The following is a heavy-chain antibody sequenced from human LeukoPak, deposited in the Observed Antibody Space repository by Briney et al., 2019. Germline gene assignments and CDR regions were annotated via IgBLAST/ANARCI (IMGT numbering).Heavy chain of an antibody. CDR1: GGSVTDYC. CDR2: IYYTGT. J-gene: IGHJ4*02. D-gene: IGHD5-18*01. CDR3: ARENGYRYDY. Sequence: PSETLSLTCTVSGGSVTDYCWSWIRQSPGKGLEWIGYIYYTGTSYNPSLKSRVTISADTSKNQFSLKLISVTAADTAVYYCARENGYRYDYWGQGTLVTVSS. V-gene: IGHV4-59*02.